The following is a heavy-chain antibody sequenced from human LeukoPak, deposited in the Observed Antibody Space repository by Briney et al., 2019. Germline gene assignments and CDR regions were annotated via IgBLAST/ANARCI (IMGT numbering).Heavy chain of an antibody. CDR1: GFTFSPFA. CDR2: ITSGSSHK. J-gene: IGHJ4*02. D-gene: IGHD6-19*01. V-gene: IGHV3-21*01. Sequence: GGSLRLSCAASGFTFSPFAMTWVRQAPEKGLEWVSTITSGSSHKFYEDSVKGRFTISRDDAKNSLYLQMDSLRADETAVYYCARDGAGWSRDSWGQGTLVTVSS. CDR3: ARDGAGWSRDS.